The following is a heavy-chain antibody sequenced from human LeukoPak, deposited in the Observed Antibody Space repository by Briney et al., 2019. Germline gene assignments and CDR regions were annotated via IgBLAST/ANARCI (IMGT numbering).Heavy chain of an antibody. J-gene: IGHJ4*02. D-gene: IGHD3-22*01. CDR1: GYTFTSYG. V-gene: IGHV1-18*01. Sequence: ASVKVSCKASGYTFTSYGISWLRQAPGQGLEWMGWISAYNGNTNYAQKLQGRVTMTTDTSTSTAYMELRSLRSDDTAVYYCARAQSGYYPWYFDYWGQGTLVTVSS. CDR3: ARAQSGYYPWYFDY. CDR2: ISAYNGNT.